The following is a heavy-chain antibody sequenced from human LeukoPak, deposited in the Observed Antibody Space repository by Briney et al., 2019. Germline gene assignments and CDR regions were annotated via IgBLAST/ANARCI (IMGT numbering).Heavy chain of an antibody. CDR3: ARVAYYYDSSGYYYFDY. CDR1: GFTFSDYY. Sequence: PGGSLRLSCAASGFTFSDYYMSWIRQAPGKGLEWVSYISSSGSTIYYADSVKGRFTISRDNDKNSLYLKMNSLRAEDTAGYYCARVAYYYDSSGYYYFDYLGQGTLVTVSS. V-gene: IGHV3-11*04. CDR2: ISSSGSTI. J-gene: IGHJ4*02. D-gene: IGHD3-22*01.